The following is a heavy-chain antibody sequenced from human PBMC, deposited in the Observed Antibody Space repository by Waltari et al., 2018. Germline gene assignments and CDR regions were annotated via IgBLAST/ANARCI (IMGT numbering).Heavy chain of an antibody. V-gene: IGHV3-53*01. CDR2: IFSGGNT. Sequence: EVQLVESGGGLIQPGGSLRVSCAASGFTVNNNYMIWVRQAPGKGLEWFSLIFSGGNTFYADSVRGRFTISRDSSKNTLYLQMNSLRTEDTAVYYCASSPKEGYWGQGTLVTVSS. CDR3: ASSPKEGY. J-gene: IGHJ4*02. CDR1: GFTVNNNY.